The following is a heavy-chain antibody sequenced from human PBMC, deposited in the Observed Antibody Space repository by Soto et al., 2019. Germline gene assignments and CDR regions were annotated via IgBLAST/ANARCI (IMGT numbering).Heavy chain of an antibody. J-gene: IGHJ6*02. V-gene: IGHV4-34*01. CDR3: ARGHGGTIFGVVSRRYGMYV. CDR2: INHSGST. CDR1: GGSFSGYY. D-gene: IGHD3-3*01. Sequence: SETLSLTCAVYGGSFSGYYWSWIRQPPGKGLEWIGEINHSGSTNYNPSVKSRVTISVETSKNQFSLKLSSVTAADTAVYYCARGHGGTIFGVVSRRYGMYVWGQGTTVTVSS.